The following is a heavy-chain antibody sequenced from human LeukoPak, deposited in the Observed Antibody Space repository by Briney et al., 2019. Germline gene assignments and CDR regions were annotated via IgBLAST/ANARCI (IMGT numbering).Heavy chain of an antibody. CDR2: IIPIFSTA. CDR1: GDTFSNYA. J-gene: IGHJ3*02. CDR3: ARGNDDAFDI. Sequence: SVKVSCKSSGDTFSNYAISWVRQAPGQGLEWMGGIIPIFSTANYAQKFQGRVTITADKSTSTAYMELSSLRSEDTAVYYCARGNDDAFDIWGQGTMVTVSS. V-gene: IGHV1-69*06.